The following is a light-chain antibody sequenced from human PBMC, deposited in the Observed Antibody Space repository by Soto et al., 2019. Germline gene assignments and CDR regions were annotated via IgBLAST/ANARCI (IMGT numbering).Light chain of an antibody. V-gene: IGKV1-27*01. J-gene: IGKJ5*01. CDR3: QNYDSAPIT. Sequence: DIQMTQSPSSLSASVGTRVSITCRASQDIRNYLAWYQQKPGKVHKVLIYAASTLQPGVPSRFSGSGSGTDFTLSINSLQPDDIATYYCQNYDSAPITFGQGTRLEIK. CDR1: QDIRNY. CDR2: AAS.